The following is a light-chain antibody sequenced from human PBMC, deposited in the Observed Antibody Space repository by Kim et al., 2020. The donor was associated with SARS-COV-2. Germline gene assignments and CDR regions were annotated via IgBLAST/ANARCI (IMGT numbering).Light chain of an antibody. J-gene: IGLJ2*01. CDR1: SNDVGGFDY. Sequence: GHSIPISCAGTSNDVGGFDYVSWYQQHSGKAPKLMIYDVFNRPSGVPNHFSASKSGNTASLTISGLHAEDEANYYCSSYSSSTAVLFGGGTKLTVL. CDR2: DVF. CDR3: SSYSSSTAVL. V-gene: IGLV2-14*03.